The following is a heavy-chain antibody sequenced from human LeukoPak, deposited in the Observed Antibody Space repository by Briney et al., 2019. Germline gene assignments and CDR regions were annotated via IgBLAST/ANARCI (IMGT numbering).Heavy chain of an antibody. D-gene: IGHD3-22*01. CDR3: ARDHYYDSSGYYFNYYYYYMDV. V-gene: IGHV1-18*01. CDR2: ISAYNGNT. CDR1: GYTFTSYG. J-gene: IGHJ6*03. Sequence: GASVKVSCKASGYTFTSYGISWVRQAPGQGLEWMGWISAYNGNTSYAQKLQGRVTMTIDTSTSTAYMELRSLRSDDTAVYYCARDHYYDSSGYYFNYYYYYMDVWGKGTTVTVSS.